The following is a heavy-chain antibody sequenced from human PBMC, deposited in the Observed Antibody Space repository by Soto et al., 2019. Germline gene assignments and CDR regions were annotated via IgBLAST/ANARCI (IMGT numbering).Heavy chain of an antibody. Sequence: QVQLVQSGAEVKKPGSSVKVSCKASGGTFSRYTFTWVRQAPGQGLEWMGRIIPILDIPNYAQNFQGRVTITADQSTSTAYMELSSLRSDDTAVYYCASHFTGVLVLGTSPPGGDNYGWDVWGQGTTVTVSS. V-gene: IGHV1-69*02. CDR3: ASHFTGVLVLGTSPPGGDNYGWDV. CDR1: GGTFSRYT. D-gene: IGHD2-8*02. CDR2: IIPILDIP. J-gene: IGHJ6*02.